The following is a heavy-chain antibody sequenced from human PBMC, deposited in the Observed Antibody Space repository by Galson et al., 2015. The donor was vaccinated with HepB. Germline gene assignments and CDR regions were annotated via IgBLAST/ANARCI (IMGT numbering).Heavy chain of an antibody. Sequence: SLRLSCATSVISFDSYAMHWVRQAPGKGLGWMAVISYDGGTTFHADSVKGRFTISRDNSGKTLYLQMNSLRSDDTAIYYCAYGSGSYFLDNWGQGTLVTVSS. J-gene: IGHJ4*02. CDR2: ISYDGGTT. V-gene: IGHV3-30*14. D-gene: IGHD3-10*01. CDR1: VISFDSYA. CDR3: AYGSGSYFLDN.